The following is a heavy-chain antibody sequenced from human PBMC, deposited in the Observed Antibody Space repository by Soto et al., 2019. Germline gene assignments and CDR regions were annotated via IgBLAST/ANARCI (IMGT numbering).Heavy chain of an antibody. CDR3: ARGYNDYGDYWSDPARSPTTYYFDY. Sequence: SPTLSLSCAISGDSVSSNSAAWNWIRQSPSRGLEWLGRTYYRSKWYNDYAVSVKSRITINPDTSKNQFSLPLNSVTPEDTAVYYCARGYNDYGDYWSDPARSPTTYYFDYWGQGTLVTVSS. CDR2: TYYRSKWYN. V-gene: IGHV6-1*01. D-gene: IGHD4-17*01. J-gene: IGHJ4*02. CDR1: GDSVSSNSAA.